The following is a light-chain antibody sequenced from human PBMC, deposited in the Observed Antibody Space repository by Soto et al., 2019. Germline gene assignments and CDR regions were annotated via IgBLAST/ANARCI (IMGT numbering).Light chain of an antibody. CDR2: DVS. CDR1: SSDVGGYND. CDR3: CSYAGRYTFD. V-gene: IGLV2-11*01. Sequence: LAQPRSVSGSPGQSVTIPCTGTSSDVGGYNDVSWYQQYPGKAPKLMIYDVSRRPSGVPDRFSGSKSGNTASLTISGLQAEDEADYYCCSYAGRYTFDFGTGTKVTVL. J-gene: IGLJ1*01.